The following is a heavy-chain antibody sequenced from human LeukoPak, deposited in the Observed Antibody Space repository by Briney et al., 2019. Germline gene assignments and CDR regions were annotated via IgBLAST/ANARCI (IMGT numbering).Heavy chain of an antibody. CDR1: NGAISSSRYY. D-gene: IGHD4-17*01. Sequence: SETLSLTCTVSNGAISSSRYYWAWIRQPPGKGLEWIGSIYYSGSTHYNPSQKSRVTISVDTSKNQFFLRLSSVTAADTAVYYCAASTTVTTFGYWGQGTLVTVSS. V-gene: IGHV4-39*01. CDR2: IYYSGST. J-gene: IGHJ4*02. CDR3: AASTTVTTFGY.